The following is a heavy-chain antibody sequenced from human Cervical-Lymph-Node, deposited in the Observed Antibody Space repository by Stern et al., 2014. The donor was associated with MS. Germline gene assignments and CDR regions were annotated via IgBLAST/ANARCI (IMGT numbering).Heavy chain of an antibody. Sequence: VQLVQSGAEVKNPGESLKISCKGSGYTFTRYWIGWVRQMPGKGLEWMGIIYPADSDTRYSPSFQAQVTISTDKSISTAYLQWSSLKASDTAMYYCARLPAAPIVVAEGHYFDYWGQGTLVTVSS. CDR3: ARLPAAPIVVAEGHYFDY. CDR1: GYTFTRYW. CDR2: IYPADSDT. J-gene: IGHJ4*02. V-gene: IGHV5-51*03. D-gene: IGHD3-22*01.